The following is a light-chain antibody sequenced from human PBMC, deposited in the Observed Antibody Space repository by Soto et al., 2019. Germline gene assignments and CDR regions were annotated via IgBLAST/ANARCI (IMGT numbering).Light chain of an antibody. CDR3: QQYGDSPKT. CDR1: QSVSSNF. J-gene: IGKJ1*01. V-gene: IGKV3-20*01. CDR2: GAS. Sequence: EIVLTQSPGTLSLYPGERATLSCRASQSVSSNFLAWYQQKPGQAPRLLIYGASNTATGIPDRFSGSGSGTDFTLTISRLEPEDFAVYYCQQYGDSPKTFGQGTKVDIK.